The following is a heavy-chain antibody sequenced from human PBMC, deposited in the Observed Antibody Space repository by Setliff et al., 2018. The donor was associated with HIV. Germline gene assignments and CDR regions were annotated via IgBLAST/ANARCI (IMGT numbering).Heavy chain of an antibody. CDR1: GFSFQDYA. CDR2: ISWNNFPI. CDR3: ARPTNIDTLYYGSQTFYMYYYGLDV. J-gene: IGHJ6*02. Sequence: GGSLRLSCAASGFSFQDYAIHWVRQVPGKGLEWVSGISWNNFPIGSADSMKGRFTISRDNAKNSLYLQMNSLRADDTAVYFCARPTNIDTLYYGSQTFYMYYYGLDVWGQGTTVTVSS. V-gene: IGHV3-9*01. D-gene: IGHD1-26*01.